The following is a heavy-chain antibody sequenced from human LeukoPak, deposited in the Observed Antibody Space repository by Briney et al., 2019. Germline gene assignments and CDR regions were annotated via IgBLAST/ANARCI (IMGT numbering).Heavy chain of an antibody. J-gene: IGHJ6*02. D-gene: IGHD2-8*01. V-gene: IGHV3-9*01. Sequence: TRGSLRLSCAAPGFTFSDYAMHWVRHAPGKGLEWVSGISWNSGSIGYADSVKGRFTISRDNAKNSLYLQMNSLRAEDTALYYCAKELMVTTSPATYYYYGMDVWGQGTTVTVSS. CDR2: ISWNSGSI. CDR1: GFTFSDYA. CDR3: AKELMVTTSPATYYYYGMDV.